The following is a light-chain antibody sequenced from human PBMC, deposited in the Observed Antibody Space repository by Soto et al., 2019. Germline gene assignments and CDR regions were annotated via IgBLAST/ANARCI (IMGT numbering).Light chain of an antibody. Sequence: QSALTQSASASGSPGQWVTISCAGSSVDVGSYNLVSCYQQHPGKAPKLMIYEVSKRPSGVSNRFSGSKSGNTASLTISGLQAEDEADYYCCSYAGSSTFFYVFGTGTKSPS. J-gene: IGLJ1*01. CDR2: EVS. V-gene: IGLV2-23*02. CDR1: SVDVGSYNL. CDR3: CSYAGSSTFFYV.